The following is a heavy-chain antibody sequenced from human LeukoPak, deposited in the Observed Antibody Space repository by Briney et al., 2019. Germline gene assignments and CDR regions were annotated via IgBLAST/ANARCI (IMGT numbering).Heavy chain of an antibody. J-gene: IGHJ4*02. V-gene: IGHV3-48*04. Sequence: QPGRSLRLSCAASGFTFSSYSMNWVRQAPGKGLEWVSYISSSSNTIYYADSVKGRFTISRDNAKNSLYLQMNSLRAEDTAVYYCARGGVVPSAPDYWGQGTLVTVSS. CDR3: ARGGVVPSAPDY. CDR1: GFTFSSYS. CDR2: ISSSSNTI. D-gene: IGHD2-2*01.